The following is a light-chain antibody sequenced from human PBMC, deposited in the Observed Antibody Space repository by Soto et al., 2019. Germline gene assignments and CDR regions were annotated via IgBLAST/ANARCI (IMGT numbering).Light chain of an antibody. V-gene: IGKV1-33*01. CDR2: DVS. J-gene: IGKJ4*01. CDR1: QDISRY. CDR3: QHYDIPPST. Sequence: DIQMTQSPASLSASVGDRVTISCQASQDISRYLNWYQHKPGRAPQLLINDVSTLETGVPSRFSATGSATEFTLTINGLQPEDLATYYCQHYDIPPSTFGGGTKVAIK.